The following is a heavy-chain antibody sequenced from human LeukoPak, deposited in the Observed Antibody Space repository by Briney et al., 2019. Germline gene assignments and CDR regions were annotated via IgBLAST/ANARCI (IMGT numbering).Heavy chain of an antibody. CDR1: GYTFTSYG. V-gene: IGHV1-18*01. CDR3: ARCRTSIVVVPAAIPQNFDY. Sequence: ASVKVSCKASGYTFTSYGISWVRQAPGQGLEWMGWISAYNGNTNYAQKLQCRVTMTTDTSTSTAYMELRSLRSDDTAVYYCARCRTSIVVVPAAIPQNFDYWGQGTLVTVSS. CDR2: ISAYNGNT. J-gene: IGHJ4*02. D-gene: IGHD2-2*02.